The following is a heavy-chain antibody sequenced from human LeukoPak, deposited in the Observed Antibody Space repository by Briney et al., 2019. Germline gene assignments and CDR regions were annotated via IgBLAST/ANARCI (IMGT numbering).Heavy chain of an antibody. J-gene: IGHJ4*02. Sequence: SETLSLTCTVSGYSISSGYYWGWIRQPPGKGLEWIGSIYHSGSTYYNPSLKSRVTISVDTSKNQFSLKLSSVTAADTAVYYCARASPTYFDYWGQGTLVTVSS. D-gene: IGHD4-17*01. CDR3: ARASPTYFDY. CDR1: GYSISSGYY. V-gene: IGHV4-38-2*02. CDR2: IYHSGST.